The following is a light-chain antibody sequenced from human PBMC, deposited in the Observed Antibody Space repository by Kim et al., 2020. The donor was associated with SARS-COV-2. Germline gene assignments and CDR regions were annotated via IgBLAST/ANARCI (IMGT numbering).Light chain of an antibody. J-gene: IGLJ2*01. V-gene: IGLV2-11*01. CDR3: CSYSASSVI. CDR1: SSGVGVSDF. Sequence: SPGQSVAISCTGVSSGVGVSDFVSWYQHHPGKAPKLMIYDVSKRSSGVPGRFSGSKSGNTASLIISGLQAEDEADYYCCSYSASSVIFGGGTKLTVL. CDR2: DVS.